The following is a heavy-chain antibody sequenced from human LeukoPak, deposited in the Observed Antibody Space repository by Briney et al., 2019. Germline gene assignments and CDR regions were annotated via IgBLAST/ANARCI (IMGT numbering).Heavy chain of an antibody. V-gene: IGHV3-30-3*01. D-gene: IGHD3-9*01. CDR3: ARGMRYFDWWHYGMDV. CDR1: GFTFSTYA. J-gene: IGHJ6*02. CDR2: ISYDGSNK. Sequence: PGRSLRLSCAASGFTFSTYAMHWVRQAPGKGLEWVAVISYDGSNKYYADSVKGRFTISRDNSKNTLYLQMNSLRAEDTAVYYCARGMRYFDWWHYGMDVWGQGTTVTVSS.